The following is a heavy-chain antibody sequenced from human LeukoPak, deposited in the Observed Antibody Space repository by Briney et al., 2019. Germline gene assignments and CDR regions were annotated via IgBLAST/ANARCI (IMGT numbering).Heavy chain of an antibody. J-gene: IGHJ4*02. CDR1: GFTFSGCG. CDR2: IRYDGTNK. CDR3: ATWAATILGTDC. V-gene: IGHV3-30*02. D-gene: IGHD3-3*01. Sequence: GQSLRLSCAASGFTFSGCGMYWVRQAPGKGLEWVAFIRYDGTNKYYTDSVKGRFTISRDNSKNTLFLQMDSLRAEDTAVYYCATWAATILGTDCWGQGTLVTVSS.